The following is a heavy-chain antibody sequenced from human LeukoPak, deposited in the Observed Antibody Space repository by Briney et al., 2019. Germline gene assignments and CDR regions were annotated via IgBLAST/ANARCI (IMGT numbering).Heavy chain of an antibody. CDR1: GFTFSSYW. CDR2: INSDGSST. V-gene: IGHV3-74*01. J-gene: IGHJ4*02. Sequence: GGSLRLSCAASGFTFSSYWMHWVRQAPGKGLVWVSRINSDGSSTSYADSVKGRFTISRDNAKDTLYLQMNSLRAEDTAVYYCARGSEMVTMVYWGQGTLVTVSS. CDR3: ARGSEMVTMVY. D-gene: IGHD5-24*01.